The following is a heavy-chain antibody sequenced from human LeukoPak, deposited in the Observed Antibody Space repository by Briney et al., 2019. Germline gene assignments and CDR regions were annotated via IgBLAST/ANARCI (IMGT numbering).Heavy chain of an antibody. CDR1: GGSISSYY. J-gene: IGHJ4*02. V-gene: IGHV4-59*01. CDR3: ARGDTAPYGSGSYPDY. D-gene: IGHD3-10*01. CDR2: IYYSGST. Sequence: SETLSLTCTVSGGSISSYYWSWLRQPPGKGLEWIGYIYYSGSTNYNPSLKSRVTISVDTSKNQFSLKLSSVTAADTAVYYCARGDTAPYGSGSYPDYWGQGTLVTVSS.